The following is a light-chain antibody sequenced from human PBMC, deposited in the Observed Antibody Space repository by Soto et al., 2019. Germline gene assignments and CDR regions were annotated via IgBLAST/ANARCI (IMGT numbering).Light chain of an antibody. J-gene: IGKJ2*01. CDR3: QQLNSYPYT. Sequence: DIQLTQSPSFLAASVGDRVTITCRTSQGIGNYLAWYQQKPGKAPKLLIYSTSTLQSAVPSRISGSGSGTEFTLTISSLQPEDFATYYCQQLNSYPYTFGQGTELEIK. V-gene: IGKV1-9*01. CDR1: QGIGNY. CDR2: STS.